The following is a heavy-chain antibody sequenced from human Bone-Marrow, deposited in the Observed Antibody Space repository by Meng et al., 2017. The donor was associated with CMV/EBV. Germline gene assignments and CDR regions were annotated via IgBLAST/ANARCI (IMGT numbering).Heavy chain of an antibody. Sequence: LPRRRWGLGLVRHSDTLPPTCTVSGGSISSSSYYWGWIRQPPGKGLEWSGRIYYSGSTYYNPSLKSRVTISVDTSKNQFSLKLSSVTAADTAVYYCARDNSPRLDYWGQGTLVTVSS. CDR3: ARDNSPRLDY. V-gene: IGHV4-39*07. D-gene: IGHD4-23*01. CDR2: IYYSGST. J-gene: IGHJ4*02. CDR1: GGSISSSSYY.